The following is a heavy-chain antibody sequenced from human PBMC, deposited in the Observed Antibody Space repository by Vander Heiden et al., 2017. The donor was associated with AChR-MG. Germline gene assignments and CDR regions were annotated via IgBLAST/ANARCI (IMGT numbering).Heavy chain of an antibody. CDR3: ARAWGLEQLSSHYYYYGMDV. CDR1: GYTFTSYD. J-gene: IGHJ6*02. Sequence: QVQLVQSGAEVKKPGASVKVSCKASGYTFTSYDINWVRQATGQGLEWMGWMNPNSGNTGYAQKFQGRVTMTRNTSISTAYMELSSLRSEDTAVYYCARAWGLEQLSSHYYYYGMDVWGQGTTVTVSS. CDR2: MNPNSGNT. D-gene: IGHD1-1*01. V-gene: IGHV1-8*01.